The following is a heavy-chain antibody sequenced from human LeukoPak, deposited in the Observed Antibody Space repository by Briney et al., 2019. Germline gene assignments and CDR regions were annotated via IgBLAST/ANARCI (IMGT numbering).Heavy chain of an antibody. CDR3: ARDFSSPVDY. D-gene: IGHD6-13*01. CDR2: ISSSSSTI. V-gene: IGHV3-48*01. Sequence: PGGSLRLSCAASGFTISNDWMRWVRQAPGKGLEWVSYISSSSSTIYYADSVKGRFTISRDNAKNSLYLQMNSLRAEDTAVYYCARDFSSPVDYWGQGTLVTVSS. CDR1: GFTISNDW. J-gene: IGHJ4*02.